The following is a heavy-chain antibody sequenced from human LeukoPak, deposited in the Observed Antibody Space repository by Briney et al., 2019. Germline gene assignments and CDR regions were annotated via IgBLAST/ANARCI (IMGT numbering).Heavy chain of an antibody. D-gene: IGHD3-10*01. CDR1: GGSISSYY. Sequence: SETLSLTCTVSGGSISSYYWSWIRQPPGKGLEWIGYIYYSGSTNYNPSLKRRGTISVDTSKNQFALKLSSVTAADTAVYYCARGGDMVRGRMDVWGQGTTVTVSS. J-gene: IGHJ6*02. V-gene: IGHV4-59*01. CDR3: ARGGDMVRGRMDV. CDR2: IYYSGST.